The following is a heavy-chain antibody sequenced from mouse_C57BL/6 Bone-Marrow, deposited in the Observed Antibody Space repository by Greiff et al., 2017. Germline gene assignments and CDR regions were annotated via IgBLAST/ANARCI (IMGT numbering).Heavy chain of an antibody. Sequence: QVQLQQPGAELVRPGTSVKLSCKASGYTFTSYWMHWVKQRPGQGLEWIGVIDPSDSYTNYNQKFKGKATLTVDTSSSTAYMQLRSLTSEDSAVYYGAREGYDPYYYARDYWGQGTSVTVSS. D-gene: IGHD2-2*01. V-gene: IGHV1-59*01. CDR2: IDPSDSYT. J-gene: IGHJ4*01. CDR3: AREGYDPYYYARDY. CDR1: GYTFTSYW.